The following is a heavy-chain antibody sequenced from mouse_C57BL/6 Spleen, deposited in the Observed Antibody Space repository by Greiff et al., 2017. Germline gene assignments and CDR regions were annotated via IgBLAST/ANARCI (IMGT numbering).Heavy chain of an antibody. J-gene: IGHJ4*01. D-gene: IGHD1-1*01. CDR2: ISSGGSYT. V-gene: IGHV5-6*02. Sequence: DVKLVESGGDLVKPGGSLKLSCAASGFTFSSYGMSWVRQTPDKRLEWVATISSGGSYTYYPDSVKGRFTISRDNAKNTLYLQMSSLKSEDTAMYYGARHDTTVVAPYYYAMDYWGQGTSVTVSS. CDR1: GFTFSSYG. CDR3: ARHDTTVVAPYYYAMDY.